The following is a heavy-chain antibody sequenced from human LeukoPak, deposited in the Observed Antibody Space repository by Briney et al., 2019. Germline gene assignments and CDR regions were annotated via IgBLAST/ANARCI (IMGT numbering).Heavy chain of an antibody. CDR1: GYTFTSYG. CDR2: INPNSGGT. D-gene: IGHD2-2*01. CDR3: ARVCCVVVPAAIADYYYYGMDV. J-gene: IGHJ6*02. V-gene: IGHV1-2*02. Sequence: GASVKVSCKASGYTFTSYGISWVRQAPGQGLEWMGWINPNSGGTNYAQKFQGRVTMTRDTSISTAYMELSRLRSDDTAVYYCARVCCVVVPAAIADYYYYGMDVWGQGTTVTVSS.